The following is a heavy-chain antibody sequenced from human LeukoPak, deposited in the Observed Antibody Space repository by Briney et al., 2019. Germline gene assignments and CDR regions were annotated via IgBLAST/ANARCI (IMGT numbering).Heavy chain of an antibody. D-gene: IGHD6-13*01. CDR1: GFTFSSYS. CDR2: ISSSSSYI. J-gene: IGHJ6*03. Sequence: GGSLRLSCAASGFTFSSYSMNWVRQALGKGLEWVSSISSSSSYIYYADSVKGRFTISRDNAKNSLYLQMNSLRAEDTAVYYCATSWYDYYYYYYYMDVWGKGTTVTISS. V-gene: IGHV3-21*01. CDR3: ATSWYDYYYYYYYMDV.